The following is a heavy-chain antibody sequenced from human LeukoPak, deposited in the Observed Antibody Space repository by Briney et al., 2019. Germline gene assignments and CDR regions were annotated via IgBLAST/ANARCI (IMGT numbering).Heavy chain of an antibody. CDR1: GFTFDDYG. CDR3: ARSTAADAEYYIDY. J-gene: IGHJ4*02. D-gene: IGHD6-13*01. CDR2: INWNGGST. V-gene: IGHV3-20*04. Sequence: GGSLRLSCAASGFTFDDYGMSWVRQAPGKGLEWVSGINWNGGSTGYADSVKGRFTISRDNAKNSLYLQMNSLRAEDTALYYCARSTAADAEYYIDYWGQGTLVTVSS.